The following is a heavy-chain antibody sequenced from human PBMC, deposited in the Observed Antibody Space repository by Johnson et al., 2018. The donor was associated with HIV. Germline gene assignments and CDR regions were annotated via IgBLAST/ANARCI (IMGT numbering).Heavy chain of an antibody. CDR2: ISYAGSNK. Sequence: QVQLVESGGGVVQPGRSLRLSCAASGFTFSSYGMHWVRQAPGKGLEWVAVISYAGSNKYYADSVQGRFTISRDNFKNPLYLQMNSLRAEDTAVYYCARDRGYYDSSGGDAFDIWGQGTMVTVSS. D-gene: IGHD3-22*01. J-gene: IGHJ3*02. CDR1: GFTFSSYG. V-gene: IGHV3-30*03. CDR3: ARDRGYYDSSGGDAFDI.